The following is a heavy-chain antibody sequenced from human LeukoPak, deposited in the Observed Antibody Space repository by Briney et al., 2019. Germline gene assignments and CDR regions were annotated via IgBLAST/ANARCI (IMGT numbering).Heavy chain of an antibody. CDR3: ARAEGDPGAFDI. V-gene: IGHV4-4*02. D-gene: IGHD3-10*01. CDR2: IYHSGST. Sequence: SATLPLTCAVSGGSISSSNWWSWVRQPPGKGLEWIGEIYHSGSTNYNPSLKSRVTISVDKSKNQFSLKLSSVTAADTAVYYCARAEGDPGAFDIWGQGTMVTVSS. J-gene: IGHJ3*02. CDR1: GGSISSSNW.